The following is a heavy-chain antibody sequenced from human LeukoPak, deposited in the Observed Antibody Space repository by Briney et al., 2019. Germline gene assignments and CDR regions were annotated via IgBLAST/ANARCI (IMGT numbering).Heavy chain of an antibody. CDR2: INPSGGST. CDR1: GYTFTSYY. J-gene: IGHJ4*02. D-gene: IGHD2-21*02. V-gene: IGHV1-46*03. CDR3: ARTCGGDCYGEYYFDY. Sequence: ASVKVSCKASGYTFTSYYMHWVRQAPGQGLEWMGIINPSGGSTSYAQKFQGRVTMTRDTSTSTAYMELSSLRSEDTAVYYCARTCGGDCYGEYYFDYWGQGTLVTVSS.